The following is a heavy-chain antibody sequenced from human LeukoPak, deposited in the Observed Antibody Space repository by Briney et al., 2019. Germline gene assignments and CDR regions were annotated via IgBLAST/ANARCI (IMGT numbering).Heavy chain of an antibody. CDR1: GFTFSNYF. Sequence: GGAVRLSCAASGFTFSNYFLTWVRQAPGKGLEWVANINQDGSEKQYVDSVKGRFTISRDNAKNSLYLQMNSLRAEDTAVYYCARDRAVAGLFDYWGQGTLVTVSS. D-gene: IGHD6-19*01. CDR3: ARDRAVAGLFDY. J-gene: IGHJ4*02. CDR2: INQDGSEK. V-gene: IGHV3-7*01.